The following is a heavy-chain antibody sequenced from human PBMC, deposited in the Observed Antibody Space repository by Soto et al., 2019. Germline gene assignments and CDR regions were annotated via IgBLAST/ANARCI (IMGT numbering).Heavy chain of an antibody. J-gene: IGHJ4*02. CDR2: IIPVFGTG. D-gene: IGHD5-18*01. CDR3: ARVGGTGGYTYGLDY. Sequence: QVQLVQSGAEVKKPGSSVKVSCKASGGTFSSYAISWVRQAPGQGLEWMGGIIPVFGTGIYAQKFQGRVTMTADKSTNTAYMALSSLRSEDTAVYFCARVGGTGGYTYGLDYWGQGTLVTVSS. V-gene: IGHV1-69*06. CDR1: GGTFSSYA.